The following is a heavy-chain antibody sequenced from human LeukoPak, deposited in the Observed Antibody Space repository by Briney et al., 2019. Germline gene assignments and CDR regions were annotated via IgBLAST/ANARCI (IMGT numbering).Heavy chain of an antibody. CDR2: ISENGGST. D-gene: IGHD6-13*01. CDR3: AILPGNSSGWYEVKY. CDR1: GFTFSSYA. V-gene: IGHV3-23*01. Sequence: PGGSLRLSCAASGFTFSSYAMSWVRQAPGKGLEWVAGISENGGSTYYADSVKGRFTISRDNSKNTLYLRMNCTRAEDRAVYCCAILPGNSSGWYEVKYWGQGTLVTVSS. J-gene: IGHJ4*02.